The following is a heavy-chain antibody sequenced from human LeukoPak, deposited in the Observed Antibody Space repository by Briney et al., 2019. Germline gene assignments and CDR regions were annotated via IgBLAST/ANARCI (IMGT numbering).Heavy chain of an antibody. CDR1: GGSISSGSYS. D-gene: IGHD6-13*01. CDR3: ARRGTVSNWYIYWYFDV. Sequence: SETLSLTCTVSGGSISSGSYSWGWIRQPPGKGLEWIGTISYSGSTYYNPSLKSRVTISVDTSKNQFSLNLSSVTAADTAVYFCARRGTVSNWYIYWYFDVWGRGTLVTVSS. V-gene: IGHV4-39*01. CDR2: ISYSGST. J-gene: IGHJ2*01.